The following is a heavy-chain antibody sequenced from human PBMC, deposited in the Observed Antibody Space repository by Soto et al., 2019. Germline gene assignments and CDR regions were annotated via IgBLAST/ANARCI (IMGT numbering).Heavy chain of an antibody. CDR2: INWNGGST. D-gene: IGHD2-2*01. J-gene: IGHJ4*02. CDR1: GFTFDDYG. Sequence: GGSLRLSCAASGFTFDDYGMSWVRQAPGKGLEWVSGINWNGGSTGYADSVKGRFTISRDNAKNSLYLQMNSLRAEDTALYHCARALCSSTSCGLDYWGQGTLVTVSS. V-gene: IGHV3-20*01. CDR3: ARALCSSTSCGLDY.